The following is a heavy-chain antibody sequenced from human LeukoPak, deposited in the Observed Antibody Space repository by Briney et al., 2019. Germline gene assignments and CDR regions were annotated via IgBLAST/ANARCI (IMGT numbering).Heavy chain of an antibody. V-gene: IGHV1-69*05. D-gene: IGHD2-21*02. Sequence: ASVKVSCKASGGTFSSYAISWVRQAPGQGLEWMGRIIPIFGTANYAQKFQRRVTITTDESTSTAYMELSSLRSEDTAVYYCARAGVYCGGDCYTDYWGQGTLVTVSS. J-gene: IGHJ4*02. CDR3: ARAGVYCGGDCYTDY. CDR2: IIPIFGTA. CDR1: GGTFSSYA.